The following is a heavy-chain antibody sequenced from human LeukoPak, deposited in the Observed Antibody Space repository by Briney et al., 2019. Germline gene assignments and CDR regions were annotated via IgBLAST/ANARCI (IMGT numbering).Heavy chain of an antibody. CDR1: GFTFSNYA. Sequence: PGGSLRLSCAASGFTFSNYAMSWVRQAPGKGLEWVSAISSSGGNTYYTDSVKGRFTISRDNSETTLYLQMNSLRAEDTAVYYCARDRYDSYPMDVWGQGTTVAVSS. V-gene: IGHV3-23*01. J-gene: IGHJ6*02. CDR3: ARDRYDSYPMDV. D-gene: IGHD3-3*01. CDR2: ISSSGGNT.